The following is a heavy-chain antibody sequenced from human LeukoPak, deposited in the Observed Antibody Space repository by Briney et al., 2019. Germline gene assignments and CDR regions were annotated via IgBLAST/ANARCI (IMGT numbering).Heavy chain of an antibody. CDR2: INPKSGVT. CDR1: AYTLSGYY. V-gene: IGHV1-2*02. D-gene: IGHD6-19*01. Sequence: RASVNVSCKASAYTLSGYYMHWVRQAPGQGLEWMGWINPKSGVTNYAQKFQGRVTMTWDTSINTTFMELSRLRSDDTAVYYCARRIAVAGSPVYYFDYWGQGTLVTVSS. J-gene: IGHJ4*02. CDR3: ARRIAVAGSPVYYFDY.